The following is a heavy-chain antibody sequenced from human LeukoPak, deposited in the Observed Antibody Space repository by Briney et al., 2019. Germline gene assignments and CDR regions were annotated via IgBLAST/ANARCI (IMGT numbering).Heavy chain of an antibody. V-gene: IGHV4-59*12. J-gene: IGHJ4*02. CDR1: GGSISSYY. Sequence: PSETLSLTCTVSGGSISSYYWSWIRQPPGKGLEWIGYIYYSGSTNYNPSLKSRVTISVDTSKNQFSLKLSSVTAADTAVYYCAVVEIAAAGIFDYWGQGTLVTVSS. CDR2: IYYSGST. CDR3: AVVEIAAAGIFDY. D-gene: IGHD6-13*01.